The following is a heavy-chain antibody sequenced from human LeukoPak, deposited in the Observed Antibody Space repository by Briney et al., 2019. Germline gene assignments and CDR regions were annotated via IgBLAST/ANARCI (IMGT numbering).Heavy chain of an antibody. CDR3: AREMGATVTTRAFDY. V-gene: IGHV4-39*07. CDR1: GGSISSSNYY. Sequence: SETLSLTCTVSGGSISSSNYYWGWIRQPPGKGLEWIGSIYYSGSTYYNPSLKSRVTISVDTSKNQFSLNLSSVTAADTAVYYCAREMGATVTTRAFDYWGQGTLVTVSS. D-gene: IGHD4-17*01. J-gene: IGHJ4*02. CDR2: IYYSGST.